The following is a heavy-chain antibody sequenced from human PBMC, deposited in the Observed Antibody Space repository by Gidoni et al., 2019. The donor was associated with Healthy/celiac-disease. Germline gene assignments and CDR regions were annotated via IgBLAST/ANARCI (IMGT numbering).Heavy chain of an antibody. CDR2: IKQDGSEK. Sequence: EVQLVESGGGLVQPGGSLRLSCAASGFTFRSYWMTWVRQAPGKGLEWVAKIKQDGSEKYYVDSVKGRFTISRDNAKNSLYLQMNSLRAEDTAVYYCARESSYDFWSGYGACMDVWGQGTTVTVSS. CDR1: GFTFRSYW. D-gene: IGHD3-3*01. J-gene: IGHJ6*02. CDR3: ARESSYDFWSGYGACMDV. V-gene: IGHV3-7*05.